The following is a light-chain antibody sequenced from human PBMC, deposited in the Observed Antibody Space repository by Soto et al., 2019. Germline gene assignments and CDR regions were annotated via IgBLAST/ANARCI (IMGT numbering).Light chain of an antibody. CDR3: QQYSTYYRT. CDR2: KAS. CDR1: QSINTW. V-gene: IGKV1-5*03. Sequence: DIQMTQSPSTLSASVGDRVTITCRASQSINTWLAWYQQKPGKAPKVLIYKASSLDSGVPSRFSGSGSGTEFTLTISSLQPDDSATYYCQQYSTYYRTFGQGTKVEIK. J-gene: IGKJ1*01.